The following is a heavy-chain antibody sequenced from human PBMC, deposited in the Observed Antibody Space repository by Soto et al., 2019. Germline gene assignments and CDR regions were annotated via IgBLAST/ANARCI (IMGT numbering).Heavy chain of an antibody. J-gene: IGHJ4*02. CDR3: ARAWGGNVFDY. D-gene: IGHD3-16*01. Sequence: QVQLQESGPGLVKPSETLSLTCTVSGGSISSYYWSWIRQPPGKGLEWIGHMAYSGRTNYNPSLKGRVTISVATSKTHFSLKLSSVTAADTAVYYCARAWGGNVFDYWGQGTLVTVSS. CDR1: GGSISSYY. V-gene: IGHV4-59*08. CDR2: MAYSGRT.